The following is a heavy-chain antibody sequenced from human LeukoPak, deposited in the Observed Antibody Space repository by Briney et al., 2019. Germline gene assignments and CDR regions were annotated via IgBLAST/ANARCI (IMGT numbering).Heavy chain of an antibody. Sequence: PGRSLRLSCAASGFTFSSYGMHWVRQAPGKGXXXXXXXXXDGSNKYYADSVKGRFTISRDNSKNTLYLQMNSPRAEDTAVYYCAKTVSGYYGSGSYRFHYGMDVWGKGTTVTVSS. J-gene: IGHJ6*04. D-gene: IGHD3-10*01. CDR2: XXXDGSNK. CDR3: AKTVSGYYGSGSYRFHYGMDV. CDR1: GFTFSSYG. V-gene: IGHV3-30*18.